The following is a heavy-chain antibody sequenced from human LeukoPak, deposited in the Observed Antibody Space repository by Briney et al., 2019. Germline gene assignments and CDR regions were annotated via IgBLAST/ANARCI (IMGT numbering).Heavy chain of an antibody. Sequence: PSETLSLTCAVYGGSFSGYYWSWIRQPPGKGLEWIGEINHSGSTNYNPSLKSRVTISVDTSKNQFSLKLSSVTAADTAVYYCARPNSGRVFSNWGQGTLVTVSS. CDR3: ARPNSGRVFSN. CDR2: INHSGST. J-gene: IGHJ4*02. V-gene: IGHV4-34*01. CDR1: GGSFSGYY. D-gene: IGHD1-26*01.